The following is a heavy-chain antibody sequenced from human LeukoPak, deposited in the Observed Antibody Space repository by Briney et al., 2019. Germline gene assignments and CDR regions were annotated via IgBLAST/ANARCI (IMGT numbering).Heavy chain of an antibody. Sequence: SQTLSLTCAISGDSVSSNIAAWNWIRQPPSRGLEWLGRTYYRSKWYNDYAVSVKSRITINPDTSKNQFSLQLNSVTPDDTAVYYCGREMGHYDFWGQGTLVTVSS. CDR1: GDSVSSNIAA. V-gene: IGHV6-1*01. CDR2: TYYRSKWYN. J-gene: IGHJ4*02. D-gene: IGHD1-26*01. CDR3: GREMGHYDF.